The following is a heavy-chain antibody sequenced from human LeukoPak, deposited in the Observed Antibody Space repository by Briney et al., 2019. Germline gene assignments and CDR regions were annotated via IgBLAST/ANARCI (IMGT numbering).Heavy chain of an antibody. Sequence: GGSLRLSCAASGFTFSYHWMTWVRQAPGKGLEWVANIKNDGTVKNYVDSVKGRFTISRDNAKNSLYLQMNSLRADDTALYYCARSRGDFWGQGTLVTVSS. V-gene: IGHV3-7*01. CDR3: ARSRGDF. CDR1: GFTFSYHW. CDR2: IKNDGTVK. J-gene: IGHJ4*02.